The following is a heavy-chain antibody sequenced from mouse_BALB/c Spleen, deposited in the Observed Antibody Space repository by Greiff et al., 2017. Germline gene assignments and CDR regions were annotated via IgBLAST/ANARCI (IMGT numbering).Heavy chain of an antibody. CDR2: ISSGGGST. CDR1: GFAFSSYD. J-gene: IGHJ2*01. Sequence: DVMLVESGGGLVKPGGSLKLSCAASGFAFSSYDMSWVRQTPEKRLEWVAYISSGGGSTYYPDTVKGRFTISRDNAKNTLYLQMSSLKSEDTAMYYCARHVGFLYYFDYWGQGTTLTVSS. CDR3: ARHVGFLYYFDY. V-gene: IGHV5-12-1*01.